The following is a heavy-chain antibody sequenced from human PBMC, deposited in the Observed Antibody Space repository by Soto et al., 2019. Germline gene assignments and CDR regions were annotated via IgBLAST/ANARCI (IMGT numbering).Heavy chain of an antibody. CDR2: ISAYNGNT. CDR3: ARDGVVVVPQSLRGADV. CDR1: GYTFTSYG. Sequence: QVQLVQSGAEVKKPGASVKVFCKASGYTFTSYGISWVRQAPGQGLEWMGWISAYNGNTNYAQKLQGRVTMTTDTSTSTAYMELRSLRSDDTAVYYCARDGVVVVPQSLRGADVWGQGTTVTVSS. J-gene: IGHJ6*02. D-gene: IGHD2-15*01. V-gene: IGHV1-18*01.